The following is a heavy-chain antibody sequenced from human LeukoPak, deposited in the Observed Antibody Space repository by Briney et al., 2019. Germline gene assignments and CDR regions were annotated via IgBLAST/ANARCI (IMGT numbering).Heavy chain of an antibody. D-gene: IGHD6-19*01. Sequence: GGSLRLSCAASGFTFSSYWMSWVRQAPGKGLEWVANIKQDGSEKYYVDSVKGRFTISRDNAKNTLFLLMNGLRAEDTAVYYCARVSLSSGCLSNWGQGTLVTVSS. CDR3: ARVSLSSGCLSN. J-gene: IGHJ4*02. CDR2: IKQDGSEK. CDR1: GFTFSSYW. V-gene: IGHV3-7*01.